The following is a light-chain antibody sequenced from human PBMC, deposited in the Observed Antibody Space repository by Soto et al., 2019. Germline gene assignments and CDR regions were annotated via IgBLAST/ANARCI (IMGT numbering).Light chain of an antibody. CDR2: EVI. J-gene: IGLJ1*01. CDR1: SSDVGGFDY. CDR3: SSYTTSTPYV. V-gene: IGLV2-14*01. Sequence: QSALTQPASVSGSLGQSITVSCTGTSSDVGGFDYVSWYQQLPGKAPKLIIYEVINRPSGVSNRFSGSKSVNTASLTISGLQAEDEADYYCSSYTTSTPYVFGSGTKLTVL.